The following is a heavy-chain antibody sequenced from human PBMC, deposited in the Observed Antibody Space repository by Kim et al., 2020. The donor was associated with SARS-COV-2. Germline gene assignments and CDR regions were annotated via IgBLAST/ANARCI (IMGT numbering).Heavy chain of an antibody. D-gene: IGHD1-1*01. CDR1: GFTFDDYT. CDR3: ATDLRPITTYAGMEV. V-gene: IGHV3-43*01. Sequence: GGSLRLSCAASGFTFDDYTMHWVRQTPGKGLEWVGLISWNGATTAYADSVRGRFTISRDNSKDSLYLQMNSLGSEDTALYYCATDLRPITTYAGMEVWG. J-gene: IGHJ6*02. CDR2: ISWNGATT.